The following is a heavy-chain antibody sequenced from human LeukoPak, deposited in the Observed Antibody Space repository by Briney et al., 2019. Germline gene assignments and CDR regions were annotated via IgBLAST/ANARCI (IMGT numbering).Heavy chain of an antibody. D-gene: IGHD2-21*01. CDR2: IIPIFGTA. J-gene: IGHJ4*02. V-gene: IGHV1-69*01. Sequence: KAAEGSVGSESSSWGPQAPEQKIEWIGGIIPIFGTANYAQKFQGRVTITADESTSTAYMELSSLRSEDTAVYYCASFNACGGDCYSSPDYFDYWGQGTLVTVSS. CDR3: ASFNACGGDCYSSPDYFDY. CDR1: EGSVGSES.